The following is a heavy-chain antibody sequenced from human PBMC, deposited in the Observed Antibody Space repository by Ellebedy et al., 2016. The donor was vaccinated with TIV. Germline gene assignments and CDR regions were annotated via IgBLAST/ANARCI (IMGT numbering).Heavy chain of an antibody. CDR3: ARAWDIVVVPAAMDY. CDR1: GFTFSSYE. J-gene: IGHJ4*02. D-gene: IGHD2-2*01. CDR2: ISSSGSTI. V-gene: IGHV3-48*03. Sequence: GESLKISCAASGFTFSSYEMNWVRQAPGKGLEWVSYISSSGSTIYYADSVKGRFTISRDNAKNSLYLQMNSLRAEDTAVYYCARAWDIVVVPAAMDYWGQGTLVTVSS.